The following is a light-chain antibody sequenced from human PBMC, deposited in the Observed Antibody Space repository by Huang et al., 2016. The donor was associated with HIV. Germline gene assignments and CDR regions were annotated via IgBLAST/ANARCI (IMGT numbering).Light chain of an antibody. CDR2: AES. CDR3: QQSYSTLLT. J-gene: IGKJ4*01. Sequence: DIQMTQSTSSLSASVGDRVTITCRASQTISTYLNWYQQRPGKAPKLLIYAESSLQSGVPSRFSGSGSVTDFTLTISSLQPEDFATYYCQQSYSTLLTFGGGTKVAIK. V-gene: IGKV1-39*01. CDR1: QTISTY.